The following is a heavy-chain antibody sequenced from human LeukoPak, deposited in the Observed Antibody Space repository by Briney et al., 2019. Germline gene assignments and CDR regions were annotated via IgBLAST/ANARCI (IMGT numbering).Heavy chain of an antibody. Sequence: SETLSLTCAVYGGSFSGYYWSWIRQPPGKGLEWIGEINHSGSTNYNPSLKSRVTISVDTSKNQFSLKLSSVTAEDTAIYYCARRWYTGTYYYFDLWGQGTLVTVSS. CDR3: ARRWYTGTYYYFDL. J-gene: IGHJ4*02. CDR1: GGSFSGYY. V-gene: IGHV4-34*01. CDR2: INHSGST. D-gene: IGHD1-26*01.